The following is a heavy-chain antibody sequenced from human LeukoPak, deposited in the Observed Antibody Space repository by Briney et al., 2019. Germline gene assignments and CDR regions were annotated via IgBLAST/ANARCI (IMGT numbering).Heavy chain of an antibody. D-gene: IGHD6-6*01. CDR3: ARHRFSTSMDFDS. CDR2: VCYNGNT. V-gene: IGHV4-39*01. Sequence: SETLSLTCTVSGDSINSNRHCWGWVRQSPGKGREWIGSVCYNGNTYYNPSLKSRVTISVATSKSHFSLRLTSVSAADAALYYCARHRFSTSMDFDSWGQGTLVTVSS. J-gene: IGHJ5*01. CDR1: GDSINSNRHC.